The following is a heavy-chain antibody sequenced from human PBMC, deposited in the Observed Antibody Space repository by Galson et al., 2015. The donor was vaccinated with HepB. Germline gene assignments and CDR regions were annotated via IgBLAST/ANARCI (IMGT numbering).Heavy chain of an antibody. CDR1: GDSISSNY. V-gene: IGHV4-59*12. CDR2: IYHSGST. J-gene: IGHJ4*02. CDR3: ARWSAASLN. D-gene: IGHD6-13*01. Sequence: SETLSLTCTVSGDSISSNYWTWIRQPPGKGREWIGYIYHSGSTKNNPSLRSRVTTSIDTTKNQFSLKLSSVTAADTAVYYCARWSAASLNWGQGTLVTVSS.